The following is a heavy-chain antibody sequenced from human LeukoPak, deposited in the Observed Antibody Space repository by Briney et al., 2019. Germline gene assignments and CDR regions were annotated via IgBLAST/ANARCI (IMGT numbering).Heavy chain of an antibody. V-gene: IGHV3-7*03. Sequence: QTGGSLRLSCAASGFTLSSYWMSWVRQAPGKGLEWVANIKEDGSEKYYVDSVKGRFTISRDNAKNSLYLHMNSLTAEDTAMYYCARDWVAGVPFDAFDIWGQGTMVSVSS. CDR1: GFTLSSYW. J-gene: IGHJ3*02. CDR3: ARDWVAGVPFDAFDI. D-gene: IGHD3-10*01. CDR2: IKEDGSEK.